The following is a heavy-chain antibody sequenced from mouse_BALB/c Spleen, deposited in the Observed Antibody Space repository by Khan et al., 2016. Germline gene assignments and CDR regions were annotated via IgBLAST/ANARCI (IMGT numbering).Heavy chain of an antibody. CDR2: IYPGSGNT. CDR3: ARSVYYGSYFHD. Sequence: QVQLQQSGAELARPGASVKLSCKASGYTFTDYYINWVKQRTGQGLEWIGEIYPGSGNTYYNEKFKGKATLTADKSSSTAYMQLSSLTSEDSAVYFWARSVYYGSYFHDRGQGTTLTVSS. CDR1: GYTFTDYY. V-gene: IGHV1-77*01. J-gene: IGHJ2*01. D-gene: IGHD2-2*01.